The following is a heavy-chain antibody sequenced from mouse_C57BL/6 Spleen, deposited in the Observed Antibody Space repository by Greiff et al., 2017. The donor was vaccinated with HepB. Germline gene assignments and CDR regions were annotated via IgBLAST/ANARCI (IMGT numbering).Heavy chain of an antibody. CDR1: GYTFTSYW. V-gene: IGHV1-69*01. Sequence: VQLQQPGAELVMPGASVKLSCKASGYTFTSYWMHWVKQRPGHGLEWIGEIDPSDSYTNYNQKFKGKSTLTVDKSSSTAYMQLSSLTSEDSAVYYCARKGAGVFAYWGQGTLVTVSA. CDR2: IDPSDSYT. D-gene: IGHD3-3*01. CDR3: ARKGAGVFAY. J-gene: IGHJ3*01.